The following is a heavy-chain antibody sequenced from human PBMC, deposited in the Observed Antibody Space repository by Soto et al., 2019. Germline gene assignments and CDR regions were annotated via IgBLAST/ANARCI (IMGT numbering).Heavy chain of an antibody. Sequence: SETLSLTYAVYGGSFSGYYWSWIRQPPGKGLEWIGEINHSGSTNYNPSLKSRVTISVDTSKNQFSLKLSSVTAADTGVYYCAREGGVLRLSNWFDAGGQGIQVT. V-gene: IGHV4-34*01. CDR1: GGSFSGYY. CDR3: AREGGVLRLSNWFDA. J-gene: IGHJ5*02. D-gene: IGHD3-3*01. CDR2: INHSGST.